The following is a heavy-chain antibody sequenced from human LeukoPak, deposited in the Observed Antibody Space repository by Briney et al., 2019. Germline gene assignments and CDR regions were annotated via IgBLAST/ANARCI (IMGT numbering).Heavy chain of an antibody. CDR3: ARELTSTEYDFWSGYCPYFDY. CDR2: ISSSGSTI. Sequence: GGSLRLSCAASGFTFSDYYMSWIRQAPGKGLEWVSYISSSGSTIYYADSVKGRFTISRDNAKNSLYLQMNSLRAEDTAVYYCARELTSTEYDFWSGYCPYFDYWGQGTLVTVSS. CDR1: GFTFSDYY. J-gene: IGHJ4*02. V-gene: IGHV3-11*01. D-gene: IGHD3-3*01.